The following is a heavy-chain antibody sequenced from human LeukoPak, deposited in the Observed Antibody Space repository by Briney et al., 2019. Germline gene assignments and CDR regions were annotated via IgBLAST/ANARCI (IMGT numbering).Heavy chain of an antibody. CDR2: VYYGRSP. D-gene: IGHD6-25*01. CDR1: GDSISRSTYY. J-gene: IGHJ4*02. Sequence: SETLSLTCTVSGDSISRSTYYWAWTRQPPGKGLEWIGSVYYGRSPYFNPSLESRATISVDTSKNHFSLKMSSVTAADTAVYYCARSSGTGTFSYWGQGTLVTVSS. CDR3: ARSSGTGTFSY. V-gene: IGHV4-39*02.